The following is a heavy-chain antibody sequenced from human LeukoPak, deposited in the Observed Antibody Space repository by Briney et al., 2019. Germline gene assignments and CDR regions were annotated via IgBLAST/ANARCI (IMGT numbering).Heavy chain of an antibody. J-gene: IGHJ4*02. CDR3: ARHPQTYYFDY. Sequence: SETLSLTCTVSGGSISSSSYYWGWIRQPPGKGLEWIGSIYYSGSTYYNPSLKSRVTISVDTSKNQFSLKLSSVPAADTAVYYCARHPQTYYFDYWGQGTLVTVSS. V-gene: IGHV4-39*01. CDR1: GGSISSSSYY. CDR2: IYYSGST.